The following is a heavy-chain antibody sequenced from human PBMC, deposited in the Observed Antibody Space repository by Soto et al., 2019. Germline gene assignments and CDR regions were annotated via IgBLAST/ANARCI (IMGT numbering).Heavy chain of an antibody. J-gene: IGHJ6*02. CDR2: INPSGGST. CDR1: GDTFTSYY. Sequence: ASVKLSCKASGDTFTSYYMHWVRQAPGQGLEWMGIINPSGGSTSYAQKFQGRVTMTRDTSTSTVYMELSSLRSEDTAVYYCARDQWYYGSGSWFYYYYGMDVWGQGTTVTVS. V-gene: IGHV1-46*01. CDR3: ARDQWYYGSGSWFYYYYGMDV. D-gene: IGHD3-10*01.